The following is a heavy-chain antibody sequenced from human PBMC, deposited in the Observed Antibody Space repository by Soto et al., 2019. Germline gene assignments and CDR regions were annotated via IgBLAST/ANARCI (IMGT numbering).Heavy chain of an antibody. CDR1: GGSISSGYYY. CDR2: IYYSGST. Sequence: SETLSLTCTVSGGSISSGYYYWSWIRQPPGKGLEWIGYIYYSGSTYYNPSLKSRVTISVDTSKNQFSLKLSSVTAADTAVYYCARDSGSYYFYWGQGTLVTVSS. V-gene: IGHV4-30-4*01. CDR3: ARDSGSYYFY. D-gene: IGHD3-10*01. J-gene: IGHJ1*01.